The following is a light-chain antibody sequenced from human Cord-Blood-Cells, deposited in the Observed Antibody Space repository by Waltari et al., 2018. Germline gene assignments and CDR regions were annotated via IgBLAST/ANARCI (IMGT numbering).Light chain of an antibody. CDR2: DAS. CDR3: QQRSNWPPWT. Sequence: DIVLTQSPAPLSLSPGERATLSCRASQSVSSYLAWYQQKPGQAPRRLIYDASNRPTGIPARFSGSGSWTDFTLTISSLEPEDFSVYYCQQRSNWPPWTFGQGTKVEIK. J-gene: IGKJ1*01. V-gene: IGKV3-11*01. CDR1: QSVSSY.